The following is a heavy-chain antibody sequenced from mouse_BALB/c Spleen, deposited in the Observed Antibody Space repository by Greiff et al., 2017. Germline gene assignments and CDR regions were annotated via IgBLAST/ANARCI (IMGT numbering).Heavy chain of an antibody. Sequence: QVQLKESGPELVKPGASVKMSCKASGYTFTDYVISWVKQRTGQGLEWIGEIYPGSGSTYYNEKFKGKATLTVDKSSSTAHMELRSLASGDSAVYYCARSGGYDGYYAMDYWGQGTLVTVSA. CDR1: GYTFTDYV. V-gene: IGHV1-77*01. J-gene: IGHJ3*01. CDR3: ARSGGYDGYYAMDY. D-gene: IGHD2-2*01. CDR2: IYPGSGST.